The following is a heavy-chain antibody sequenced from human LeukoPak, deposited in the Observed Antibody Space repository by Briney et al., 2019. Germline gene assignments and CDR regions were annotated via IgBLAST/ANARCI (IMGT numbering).Heavy chain of an antibody. CDR1: GFTSSA. CDR3: AKNQQGGAGSGRFDY. D-gene: IGHD3-10*01. CDR2: ISFDGAYR. J-gene: IGHJ4*02. V-gene: IGHV3-30-3*02. Sequence: GGFLRLSCAASGFTSSAIHWVRQSPGKGLEWLAIISFDGAYRYYADSVKGRFTISRDISKNTFYLQMSSLTADDAALYYCAKNQQGGAGSGRFDYWGQGTLVTVSS.